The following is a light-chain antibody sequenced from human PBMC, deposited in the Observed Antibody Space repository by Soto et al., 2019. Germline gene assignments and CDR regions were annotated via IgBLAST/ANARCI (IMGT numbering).Light chain of an antibody. V-gene: IGLV1-47*01. CDR1: SVNIGSNY. CDR2: RNG. CDR3: AVWDDSLDGVV. Sequence: QSVLTQPPSASATPGQWVMISCSGSSVNIGSNYVYWYQQLPGTAPKLLIYRNGQRPSGVPDRFSGSKSGTSASLAISGLRSEDEADYYCAVWDDSLDGVVFGGGTKLTVL. J-gene: IGLJ3*02.